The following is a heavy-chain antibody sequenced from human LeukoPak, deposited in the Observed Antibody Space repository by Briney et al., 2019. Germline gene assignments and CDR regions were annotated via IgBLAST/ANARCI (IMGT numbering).Heavy chain of an antibody. J-gene: IGHJ5*02. CDR1: GGSFSGYY. Sequence: PSETLSLTCAVYGGSFSGYYWSWIRQPPGKGLEWFGEINHSGSTNYNPSLKSRDNISVDTSKNQFSLKLSSVTAADTAVYYCARGGYGSGSYFGDTPNWFDPWGQGTLVTVSS. CDR3: ARGGYGSGSYFGDTPNWFDP. V-gene: IGHV4-34*01. D-gene: IGHD3-10*01. CDR2: INHSGST.